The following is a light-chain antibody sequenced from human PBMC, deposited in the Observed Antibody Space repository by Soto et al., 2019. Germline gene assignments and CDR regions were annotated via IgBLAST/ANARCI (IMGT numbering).Light chain of an antibody. Sequence: QSVLTQSPSASASLGASVKLTCTLSSGHSNYAIAWHQQQPEKGPRFLMKLSSDGSHIKGDGIPDRFSGSSSGAERYLTISSLQSEDEADYYCQTWGTGIQVFGGGTKLTVL. CDR3: QTWGTGIQV. CDR2: LSSDGSH. J-gene: IGLJ3*02. CDR1: SGHSNYA. V-gene: IGLV4-69*01.